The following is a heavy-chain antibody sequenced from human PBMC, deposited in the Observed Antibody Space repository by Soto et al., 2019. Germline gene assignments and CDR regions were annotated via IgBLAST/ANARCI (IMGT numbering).Heavy chain of an antibody. CDR2: ISSSSSYT. J-gene: IGHJ3*02. CDR3: ASLTVGVAFDI. V-gene: IGHV3-11*05. D-gene: IGHD3-16*01. CDR1: GFTFSDYY. Sequence: QVQLVESGGGLVKPGGSLRLSCAASGFTFSDYYMSWIRQAPGRGLEWVSYISSSSSYTNYADSVKGRFTISRDNAKNSLYLQMNSLRAEDTAVYYYASLTVGVAFDIWGQGTMVTVSS.